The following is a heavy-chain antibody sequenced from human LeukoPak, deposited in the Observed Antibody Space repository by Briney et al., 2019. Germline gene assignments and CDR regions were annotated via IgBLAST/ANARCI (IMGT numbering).Heavy chain of an antibody. CDR1: GGSISSGGYY. D-gene: IGHD2-2*01. Sequence: PSQTLSLTCTVSGGSISSGGYYWSWIRQHPGKGLEWIGYIYYSGSTYYNPSLKSRVTISVDTSKNQFSLKLSSVTAADTAVYYCARVERYCSSTSCSWLDPWGQGTLVTVSS. J-gene: IGHJ5*02. V-gene: IGHV4-31*03. CDR3: ARVERYCSSTSCSWLDP. CDR2: IYYSGST.